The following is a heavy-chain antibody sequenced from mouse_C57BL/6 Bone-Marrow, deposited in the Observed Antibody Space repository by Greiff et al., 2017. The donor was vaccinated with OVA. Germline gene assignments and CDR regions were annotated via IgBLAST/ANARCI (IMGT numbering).Heavy chain of an antibody. J-gene: IGHJ2*01. D-gene: IGHD1-1*01. CDR3: AIGDYGPVY. CDR2: LHPSDSDT. Sequence: QVQLQQPGAELVKPGASVKVSCKASGYTFTSYWMHWVKQRPGQGLEWIGRLHPSDSDTNYNQKFKGKAPLTVDKSSSTAYIQLSSLTSEDSAVYYWAIGDYGPVYWGQGTTRTVSS. CDR1: GYTFTSYW. V-gene: IGHV1-74*01.